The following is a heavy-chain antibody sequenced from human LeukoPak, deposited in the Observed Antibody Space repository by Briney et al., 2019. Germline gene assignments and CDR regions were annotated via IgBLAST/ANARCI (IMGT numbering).Heavy chain of an antibody. Sequence: GASVKVSFKASGYTFTIYGISWVRHAPGQGLESMGWISAYNGNTNYAQRLQGRVTMTTDTSTSTAYMELRSLRSDDTAVYYCARDTDIVATILDSWGQGTLVTVSS. CDR2: ISAYNGNT. CDR3: ARDTDIVATILDS. D-gene: IGHD5-12*01. V-gene: IGHV1-18*01. CDR1: GYTFTIYG. J-gene: IGHJ4*02.